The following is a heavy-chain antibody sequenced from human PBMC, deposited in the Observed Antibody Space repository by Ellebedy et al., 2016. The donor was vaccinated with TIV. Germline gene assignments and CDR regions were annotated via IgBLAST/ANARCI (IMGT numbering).Heavy chain of an antibody. CDR3: ARETGYSSGWLTDYYYYYYGMDV. CDR1: GGSISSSSYY. CDR2: INHSGST. D-gene: IGHD6-19*01. V-gene: IGHV4-39*07. J-gene: IGHJ6*02. Sequence: SETLSLXXTASGGSISSSSYYWGWIRQPPGKGLEWIGEINHSGSTNYNPSLKSRVTISVDTSKNQFSLKLSSVTAADTAVYYCARETGYSSGWLTDYYYYYYGMDVWGQGTTVTVSS.